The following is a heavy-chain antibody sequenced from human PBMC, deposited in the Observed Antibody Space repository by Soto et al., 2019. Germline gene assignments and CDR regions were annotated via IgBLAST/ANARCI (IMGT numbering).Heavy chain of an antibody. Sequence: GESLKISCKGSGYSFTNYWIAWVRQMPGKGLEYMGIIYPSDSTTRYSPSFQGQVTISADKSISTAYLQWNSLKASDTAMYYCARHGFYGDYSSNYFDPWGQGTLVTVSA. D-gene: IGHD4-17*01. CDR1: GYSFTNYW. CDR2: IYPSDSTT. J-gene: IGHJ5*02. V-gene: IGHV5-51*01. CDR3: ARHGFYGDYSSNYFDP.